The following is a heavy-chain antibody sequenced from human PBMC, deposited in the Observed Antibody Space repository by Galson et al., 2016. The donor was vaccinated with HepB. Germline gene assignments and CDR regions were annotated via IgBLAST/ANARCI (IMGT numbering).Heavy chain of an antibody. J-gene: IGHJ4*02. CDR1: RFDFSNYA. V-gene: IGHV3-23*01. CDR2: ITGSGSST. CDR3: ARDPRSYCTTGRCDVVGFYFDF. Sequence: SLRLSCAGPRFDFSNYAMSWVRQAPGRGLDWVSSITGSGSSTYYADSVKGRFTISRDNSKNTLYLQMNSLRVEDTAVYFCARDPRSYCTTGRCDVVGFYFDFWGQGTPVTVSS. D-gene: IGHD2-8*01.